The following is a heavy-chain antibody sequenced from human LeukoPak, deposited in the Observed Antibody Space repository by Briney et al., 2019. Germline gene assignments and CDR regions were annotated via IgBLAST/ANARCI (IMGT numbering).Heavy chain of an antibody. CDR3: ATDLGYCSSTSCYDY. D-gene: IGHD2-2*01. CDR2: FDPEDGEA. J-gene: IGHJ4*02. Sequence: ASVKVSCKVSGYTLTELSMHWVRQAPGKGLEWMGGFDPEDGEAIYAQKFQGRVTMTEDTSTDTAYMELSSLRSEDTAVYYCATDLGYCSSTSCYDYWGQGTLVTVSS. V-gene: IGHV1-24*01. CDR1: GYTLTELS.